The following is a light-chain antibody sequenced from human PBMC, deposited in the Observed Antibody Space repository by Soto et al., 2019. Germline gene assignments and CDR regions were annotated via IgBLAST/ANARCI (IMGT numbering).Light chain of an antibody. V-gene: IGKV3-11*01. CDR2: DAS. Sequence: EIVLTQSPGTLSLSPGERATLSCRASQSISSNLAWYQQKPGQAPRLLIYDASNRATGIPARFSGSGSGTDFTLTISSLEPEDFAVYYCQQRSNWPPIFTFGPGTKVDIK. CDR1: QSISSN. CDR3: QQRSNWPPIFT. J-gene: IGKJ3*01.